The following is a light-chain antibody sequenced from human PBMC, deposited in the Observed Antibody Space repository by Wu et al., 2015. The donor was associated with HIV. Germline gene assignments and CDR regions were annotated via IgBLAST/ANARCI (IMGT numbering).Light chain of an antibody. CDR1: QSVSKT. J-gene: IGKJ4*01. V-gene: IGKV3-20*01. CDR2: GAS. Sequence: EIVMTQSPATLSVSPGERITLSCRASQSVSKTLAWYQQKPGQAPRLLIYGASSRATGIPDRFSGSGSGTDFTLTISRLEPEDFAVYYCQQYGGSPPLTFGGGTKVEIK. CDR3: QQYGGSPPLT.